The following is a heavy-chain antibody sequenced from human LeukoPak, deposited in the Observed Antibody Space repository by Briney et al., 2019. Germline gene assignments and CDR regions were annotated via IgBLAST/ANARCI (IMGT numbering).Heavy chain of an antibody. CDR2: IYPGDSDT. V-gene: IGHV5-51*01. J-gene: IGHJ4*02. CDR3: ARRSGALNYFDY. CDR1: GYSFTSYW. Sequence: GESLKISCKGSGYSFTSYWIAWVRQMPGKGLEWMGIIYPGDSDTRYSPSFQGQVAISTDKSISTAYLQWGSLKASDTAMYYCARRSGALNYFDYWGQGTLVTVSS.